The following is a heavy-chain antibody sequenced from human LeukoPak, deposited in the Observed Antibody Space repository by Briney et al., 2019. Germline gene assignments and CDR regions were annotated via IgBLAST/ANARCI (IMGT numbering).Heavy chain of an antibody. Sequence: GGSLRLSCAASGFSFSSYWMHWVRQAPGKGPVWVSRINNDGSGTTYADSVKGRFTISRDNSKNTLYLQMNSLRAEDTAVYYCARAKVVVTAGGLDYWGQGTLVTVSS. CDR3: ARAKVVVTAGGLDY. CDR1: GFSFSSYW. D-gene: IGHD2-21*02. V-gene: IGHV3-74*01. J-gene: IGHJ4*02. CDR2: INNDGSGT.